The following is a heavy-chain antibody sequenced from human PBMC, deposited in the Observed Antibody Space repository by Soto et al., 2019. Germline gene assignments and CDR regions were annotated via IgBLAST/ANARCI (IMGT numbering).Heavy chain of an antibody. V-gene: IGHV1-18*01. D-gene: IGHD2-2*03. CDR3: ARERPGYGSNSACLPGY. J-gene: IGHJ4*02. Sequence: QVRLVQSGPEVKKPGASVKVSCTASGYTFTTFGLVWVRRAPGQGPEWMGWISADSGDTHYAQKFQGRLTMTRDTSTSTVYMDLRSLRSDDTAIYYCARERPGYGSNSACLPGYWGQGTQVTVSS. CDR2: ISADSGDT. CDR1: GYTFTTFG.